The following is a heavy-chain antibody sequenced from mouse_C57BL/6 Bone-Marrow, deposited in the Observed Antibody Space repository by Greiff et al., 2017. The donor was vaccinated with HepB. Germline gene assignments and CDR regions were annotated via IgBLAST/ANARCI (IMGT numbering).Heavy chain of an antibody. V-gene: IGHV5-12*01. CDR2: ISNGGGST. J-gene: IGHJ4*01. CDR3: ARHLRNYAMDY. D-gene: IGHD3-2*02. CDR1: GFTFSDYY. Sequence: EVQRVESGGGLVQPGGSLKLSCAVSGFTFSDYYMYWVRQTPEKRLEWVAYISNGGGSTYYPDTVKGRFTISRDNAKNTLYLQMSRLKSEDTAMYYCARHLRNYAMDYWGQGTSVTVSS.